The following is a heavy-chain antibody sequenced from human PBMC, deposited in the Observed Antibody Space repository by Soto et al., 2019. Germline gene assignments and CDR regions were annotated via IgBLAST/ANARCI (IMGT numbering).Heavy chain of an antibody. D-gene: IGHD2-2*02. V-gene: IGHV3-48*01. CDR3: ARWGCASSTSCYTPTN. CDR1: GFTFSSYS. J-gene: IGHJ4*02. Sequence: PGGSLRLSCAASGFTFSSYSMNWVRQAPGKGLEWVSYISSSSSSISYADSVKGRFTISRDNAKNSLYLQMNSLRAEDTAVYYCARWGCASSTSCYTPTNWGQGTLVTVSS. CDR2: ISSSSSSI.